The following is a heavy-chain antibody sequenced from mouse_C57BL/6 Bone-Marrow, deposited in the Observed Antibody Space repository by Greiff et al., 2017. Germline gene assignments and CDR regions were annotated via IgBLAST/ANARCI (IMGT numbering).Heavy chain of an antibody. Sequence: QVQLKQSGAELVKPGASVKLSCKASGYTFTSYWMHWVKQRPGRGLEWIGRIDPNSGGTKYNEKFKSKATLTVDKPSSTAYMQLSSLTSEDSAVYYCARWAPIYYFGSSYDYYAMDYWGQGTSVTVSS. CDR3: ARWAPIYYFGSSYDYYAMDY. D-gene: IGHD1-1*01. J-gene: IGHJ4*01. V-gene: IGHV1-72*01. CDR1: GYTFTSYW. CDR2: IDPNSGGT.